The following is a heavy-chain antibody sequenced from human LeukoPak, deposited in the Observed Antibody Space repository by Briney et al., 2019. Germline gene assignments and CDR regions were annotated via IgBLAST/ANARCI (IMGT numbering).Heavy chain of an antibody. CDR3: ARETFDSSGYMGDAFDI. D-gene: IGHD3-22*01. J-gene: IGHJ3*02. CDR1: GFTFSSYA. V-gene: IGHV3-30-3*01. Sequence: GGSLRLSCAASGFTFSSYAMHWVRQAPGKGLEWVAVISYDGSNKYYADSVKGRFTISRDNSKNTLYLQMNSLRAEDTAVYYCARETFDSSGYMGDAFDIWGQGTMVTVSS. CDR2: ISYDGSNK.